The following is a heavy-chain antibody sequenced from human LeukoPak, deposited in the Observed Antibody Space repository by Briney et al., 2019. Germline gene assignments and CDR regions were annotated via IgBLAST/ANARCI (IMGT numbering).Heavy chain of an antibody. CDR3: ARLTAQYYFDY. Sequence: SETLSLTCAVYGGSFSGYYWSWIRQPPGKGLEWIGEINHSGSTNYNPSLKSRVTISVDTSKNQFSLKLSSVTAADTAVYYCARLTAQYYFDYWGQGTLVTVSS. D-gene: IGHD2-21*02. CDR2: INHSGST. CDR1: GGSFSGYY. V-gene: IGHV4-34*01. J-gene: IGHJ4*02.